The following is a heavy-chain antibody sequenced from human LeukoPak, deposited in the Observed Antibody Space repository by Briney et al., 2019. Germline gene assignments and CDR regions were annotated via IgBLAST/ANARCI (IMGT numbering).Heavy chain of an antibody. D-gene: IGHD6-19*01. CDR2: VSYSGTT. V-gene: IGHV4-59*01. CDR1: GDSFSSYH. Sequence: PSETLSLTCTVSVSGDSFSSYHWSWLRLPPGKGLEYIGYVSYSGTTNYNPSLKSRLTISVDTSKNQISLRLSSVTAADTAVYYCARFRSAVAGTYNYYYLDVWGKGTTVTVS. CDR3: ARFRSAVAGTYNYYYLDV. J-gene: IGHJ6*03.